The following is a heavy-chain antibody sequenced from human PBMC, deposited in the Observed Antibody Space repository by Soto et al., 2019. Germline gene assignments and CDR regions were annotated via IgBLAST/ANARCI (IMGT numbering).Heavy chain of an antibody. V-gene: IGHV4-59*01. CDR1: GGSISSYY. Sequence: PSETLSLTCTVSGGSISSYYWSWIRQPPGKGLEWIGYIYYSGSTNYNPSLKSRVTISVDTSKNQFSLKVNSVTAADTAVYYCARRAVVAVTGSLDNWLDPWGQGILVTVSS. CDR2: IYYSGST. CDR3: ARRAVVAVTGSLDNWLDP. D-gene: IGHD2-21*01. J-gene: IGHJ5*02.